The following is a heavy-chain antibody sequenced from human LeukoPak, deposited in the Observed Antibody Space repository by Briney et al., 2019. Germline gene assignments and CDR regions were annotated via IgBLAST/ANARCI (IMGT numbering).Heavy chain of an antibody. V-gene: IGHV4-39*01. J-gene: IGHJ4*02. Sequence: SETLSLTCTVSGGSISSSSYYWGWIRQPPGKGLEWIGDIYYSGSTHYNPSLKSRVTISVDTSKNQFSLKLSSVTASDTAVYYCAKAVVVRGYFDYWGQGTLVTVSS. CDR3: AKAVVVRGYFDY. CDR2: IYYSGST. CDR1: GGSISSSSYY. D-gene: IGHD3-10*01.